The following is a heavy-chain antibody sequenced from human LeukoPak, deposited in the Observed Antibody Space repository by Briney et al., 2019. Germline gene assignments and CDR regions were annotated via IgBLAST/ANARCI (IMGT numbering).Heavy chain of an antibody. D-gene: IGHD3-10*01. CDR2: INHSGST. CDR1: GGSFSGYY. J-gene: IGHJ4*02. CDR3: ARGKMVRGVIFDY. Sequence: SETLSLTCAVYGGSFSGYYWSWIRQPPGKGLEWIGEINHSGSTNYNPPLKSRVTISVDTSKNQFSLKLSSVTAADTAVYYCARGKMVRGVIFDYWGQGTLVTVSS. V-gene: IGHV4-34*01.